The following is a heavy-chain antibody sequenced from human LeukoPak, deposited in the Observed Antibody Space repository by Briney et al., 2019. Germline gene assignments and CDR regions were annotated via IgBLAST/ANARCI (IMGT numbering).Heavy chain of an antibody. CDR1: GGSISSGGYY. D-gene: IGHD3-3*01. CDR3: AFRSRVFGNQNY. V-gene: IGHV4-31*03. CDR2: IYYSGST. J-gene: IGHJ4*02. Sequence: SETQSLTCTVSGGSISSGGYYWSWIRQHPGKGLEWIGYIYYSGSTSYNPSLKSRVTISVDTSKNQFSLKLSSVTAADTAVYYCAFRSRVFGNQNYWGERALVSVSS.